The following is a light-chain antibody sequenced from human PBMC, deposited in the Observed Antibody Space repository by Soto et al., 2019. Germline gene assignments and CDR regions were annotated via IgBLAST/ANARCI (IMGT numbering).Light chain of an antibody. CDR1: QNVGFK. CDR2: GAS. CDR3: KQYNNWSPIS. Sequence: EVVMTQSPATLSVSPGESATLSCRASQNVGFKLARYQQQTGRAPRILILGASTMATGVPAMFSGSASGTDLPITISSVHSEDSAVYYCKQYNNWSPISFGQGKRLDSK. J-gene: IGKJ5*01. V-gene: IGKV3-15*01.